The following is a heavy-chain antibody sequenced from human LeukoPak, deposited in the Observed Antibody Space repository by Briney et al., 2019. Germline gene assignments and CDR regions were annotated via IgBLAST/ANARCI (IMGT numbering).Heavy chain of an antibody. CDR2: IYYSGST. CDR1: GGSISSYY. D-gene: IGHD1-1*01. CDR3: ARGTKRGYVLDY. J-gene: IGHJ4*02. Sequence: SETLSLTCTVSGGSISSYYWSWIRQPPGKGLEWIGYIYYSGSTNYNPSLKSRVTISVDTSKNQFSLKLSSVTAADTAVYYCARGTKRGYVLDYWGQGTLVTVSS. V-gene: IGHV4-59*01.